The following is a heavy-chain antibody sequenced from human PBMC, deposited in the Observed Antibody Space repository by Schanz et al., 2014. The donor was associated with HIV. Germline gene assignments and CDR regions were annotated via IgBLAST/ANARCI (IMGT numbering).Heavy chain of an antibody. V-gene: IGHV3-74*02. CDR3: ACECDYGGNSCFDY. J-gene: IGHJ4*02. D-gene: IGHD4-17*01. CDR2: INSEGSST. CDR1: GFTFSSYW. Sequence: VQLVESGGGVVQPGKSLRLSCAASGFTFSSYWMHWVRQVPGKGLVWVSRINSEGSSTTYEYADSVKGRFTISRDNAKNSLYLQMNSLRAEDTALYYCACECDYGGNSCFDYWGQGTLVTVSS.